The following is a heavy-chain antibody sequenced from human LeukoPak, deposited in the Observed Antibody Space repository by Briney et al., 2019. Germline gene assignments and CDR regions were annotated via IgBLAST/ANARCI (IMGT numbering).Heavy chain of an antibody. CDR1: GVPISNYY. CDR2: VYYSGST. CDR3: ARGGVVGTMLRGINWFDT. V-gene: IGHV4-59*01. Sequence: SETLSLTCTVSGVPISNYYWHWIRQSPGKGLEWIGYVYYSGSTDYNPSLKSRVSISVDTSKNQFFLELSSVTAADTAIYYCARGGVVGTMLRGINWFDTWGQGSLVAVSP. D-gene: IGHD3-10*01. J-gene: IGHJ5*02.